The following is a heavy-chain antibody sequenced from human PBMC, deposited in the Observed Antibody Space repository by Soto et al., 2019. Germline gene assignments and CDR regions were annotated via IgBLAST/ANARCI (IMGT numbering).Heavy chain of an antibody. J-gene: IGHJ6*02. Sequence: LRLSCAASGFTFSNYAMTWVRQAPGKGLEWVSTISDSGVTTHYADSLRGRFTISRDNSKNTLYLQMYTLRVEDTAVYYCAKGWLSLDVWGQGTTVTVSS. CDR2: ISDSGVTT. D-gene: IGHD2-21*01. CDR1: GFTFSNYA. CDR3: AKGWLSLDV. V-gene: IGHV3-23*01.